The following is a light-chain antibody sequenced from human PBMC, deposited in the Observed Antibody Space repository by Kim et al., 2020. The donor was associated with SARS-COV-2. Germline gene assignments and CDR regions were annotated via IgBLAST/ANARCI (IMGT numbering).Light chain of an antibody. CDR1: SSDVGGYNY. J-gene: IGLJ1*01. CDR2: EVN. CDR3: SSYAGSNNFV. V-gene: IGLV2-8*01. Sequence: GRSVPVSCPGPSSDVGGYNYVSWYQQPPGKAPKLMIYEVNKRPSGVPDRFSGSKSGNTASLTVSGLQAEDEADYYCSSYAGSNNFVFGIGTKVTVL.